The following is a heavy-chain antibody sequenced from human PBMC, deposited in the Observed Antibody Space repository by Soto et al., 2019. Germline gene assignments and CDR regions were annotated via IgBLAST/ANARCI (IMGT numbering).Heavy chain of an antibody. Sequence: ETLSITGTYAGRSMSPSYWSLIRQPPGKGLEWIGYIYYSGSTKYNPSLKSRVTISLDTTKIQFYLRLRSVTAADTAVYYCVRVGGYYGDYPNFDYWGQGTLVTVS. CDR3: VRVGGYYGDYPNFDY. J-gene: IGHJ4*02. V-gene: IGHV4-59*01. CDR2: IYYSGST. D-gene: IGHD4-17*01. CDR1: GRSMSPSY.